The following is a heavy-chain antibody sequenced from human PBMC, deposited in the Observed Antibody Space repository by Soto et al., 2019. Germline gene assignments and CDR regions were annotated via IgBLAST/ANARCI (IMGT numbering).Heavy chain of an antibody. D-gene: IGHD2-15*01. Sequence: GASVKVSCKASGYTFTSYDMHWVRQAPGQGLEWMGVINPSVGSTSYAQKFQGRVTMTRDTSTGTAYMELSSLRSEDTAVYYCTRYCRISPVPFDFWGRRTMVTVSS. J-gene: IGHJ3*01. CDR1: GYTFTSYD. CDR3: TRYCRISPVPFDF. V-gene: IGHV1-46*01. CDR2: INPSVGST.